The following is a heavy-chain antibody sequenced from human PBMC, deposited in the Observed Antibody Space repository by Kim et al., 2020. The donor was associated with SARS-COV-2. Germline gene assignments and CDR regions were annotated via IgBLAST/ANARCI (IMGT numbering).Heavy chain of an antibody. V-gene: IGHV3-9*01. D-gene: IGHD6-13*01. Sequence: DSVKGRFTISRDNAKNSLYLQMNSLRAEDTALYYCAKAEGYLIAAKPFDYWGQGTLVTVSS. CDR3: AKAEGYLIAAKPFDY. J-gene: IGHJ4*02.